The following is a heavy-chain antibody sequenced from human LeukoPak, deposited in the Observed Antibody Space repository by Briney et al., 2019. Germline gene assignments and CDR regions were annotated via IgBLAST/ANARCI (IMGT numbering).Heavy chain of an antibody. J-gene: IGHJ4*02. CDR3: ARDSYFDWLSLDY. CDR2: IWYDGSNK. Sequence: GRSLRLSCAASGFTFSSYGMHWVRQAPGKGLEWVAVIWYDGSNKYYADSVKGRFTISRDNAKNSLYLQMNSLRPEDTALYYCARDSYFDWLSLDYWGQGTLVTVSS. D-gene: IGHD3-9*01. V-gene: IGHV3-33*01. CDR1: GFTFSSYG.